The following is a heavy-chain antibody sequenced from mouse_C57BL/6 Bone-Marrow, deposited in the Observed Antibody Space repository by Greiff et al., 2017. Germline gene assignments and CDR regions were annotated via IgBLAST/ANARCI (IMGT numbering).Heavy chain of an antibody. Sequence: LVESVAELVRPGASVKLSCTASGFNIKNTYMHWVKQRPEQGLEWIGRIDPANGNTKYAPKFQGKATITADTSSHTAYLQLSSLTSEDTAIYYCARNYYGSSYDYFDYWGQGTTLTVSS. D-gene: IGHD1-1*01. CDR3: ARNYYGSSYDYFDY. CDR1: GFNIKNTY. V-gene: IGHV14-3*01. J-gene: IGHJ2*01. CDR2: IDPANGNT.